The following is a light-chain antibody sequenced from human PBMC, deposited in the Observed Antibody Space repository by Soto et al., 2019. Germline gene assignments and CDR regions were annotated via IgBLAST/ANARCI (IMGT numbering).Light chain of an antibody. CDR2: AAS. Sequence: DIQMTESPSTLPASVGDTVTXXXXASQSISSWLAWYQHKPGKAPKLLIYAASTLQSGVPSRFSGSGSGTDFTLTISSLQPEDFATYYCQQLNSYPQTFGQGTKVDIK. V-gene: IGKV1-5*01. J-gene: IGKJ1*01. CDR1: QSISSW. CDR3: QQLNSYPQT.